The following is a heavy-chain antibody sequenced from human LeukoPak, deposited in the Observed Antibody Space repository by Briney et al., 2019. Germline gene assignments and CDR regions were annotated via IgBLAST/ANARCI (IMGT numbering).Heavy chain of an antibody. CDR3: ARGQTCYDFWSGYYYYYYMDV. V-gene: IGHV4-34*01. D-gene: IGHD3-3*01. Sequence: SETLSLTCAVYGGSFSGYYWSWIRQPPGKGLEWIGEINHSGSTNYNPSLKSRVTISVDTSKNHFSLKLSSVTAADTAVYYCARGQTCYDFWSGYYYYYYMDVWGKGTTVTVSS. J-gene: IGHJ6*03. CDR1: GGSFSGYY. CDR2: INHSGST.